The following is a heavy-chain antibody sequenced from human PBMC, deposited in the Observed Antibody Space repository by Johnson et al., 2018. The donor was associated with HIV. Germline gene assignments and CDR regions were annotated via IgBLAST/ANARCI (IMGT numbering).Heavy chain of an antibody. J-gene: IGHJ3*02. CDR3: ARDNGAVAGPEGAFDI. CDR2: IYSGSNT. Sequence: VQLVESGGGVVQPGGSLRLSCAASGFAVSSNYMSWVRQAPGKGLEWVSVIYSGSNTYYADSVKGRFTISRDNSKNTLYLQMNSLRAEDTAVYYCARDNGAVAGPEGAFDIWGQGTMVTVSS. D-gene: IGHD6-19*01. V-gene: IGHV3-66*02. CDR1: GFAVSSNY.